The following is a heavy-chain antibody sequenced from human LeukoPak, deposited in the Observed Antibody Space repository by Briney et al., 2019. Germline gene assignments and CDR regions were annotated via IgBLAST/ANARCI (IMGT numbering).Heavy chain of an antibody. Sequence: GGSLRLSCTASGLTFGDYAMSWVRQAPGKGLEWVGFIRSKAYGGTTEYAASVKGRFTISRDDSKSIAYLQMNSLKTEDTAVYYCTRGYSSGFWGQGTLVTVSS. J-gene: IGHJ4*02. V-gene: IGHV3-49*04. CDR2: IRSKAYGGTT. D-gene: IGHD6-19*01. CDR1: GLTFGDYA. CDR3: TRGYSSGF.